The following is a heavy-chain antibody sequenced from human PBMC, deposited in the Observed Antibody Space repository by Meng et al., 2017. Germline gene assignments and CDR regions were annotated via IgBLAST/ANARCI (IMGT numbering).Heavy chain of an antibody. D-gene: IGHD1-26*01. CDR2: INHSGST. V-gene: IGHV4-34*01. CDR1: GGSSSGYY. Sequence: SEILSLTCAVYGGSSSGYYWSWIRQPPGKGLEWIGEINHSGSTNYNPSLKSRVTISVDTSKNQFSLKLSSVTAADTAVYYCARDLRRERLFDYWGQGTLVTVSS. J-gene: IGHJ4*02. CDR3: ARDLRRERLFDY.